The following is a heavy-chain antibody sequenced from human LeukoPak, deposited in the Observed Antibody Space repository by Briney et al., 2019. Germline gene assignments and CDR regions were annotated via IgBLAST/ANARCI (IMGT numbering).Heavy chain of an antibody. V-gene: IGHV3-30*04. D-gene: IGHD1/OR15-1a*01. CDR2: MSNDGSKK. Sequence: PGGSLRLSCAASGFSFSTSPMHWVRQAPGKGLEWVALMSNDGSKKYYAESVKGRFTISRDNSKNTLYLQVNSLRVDDTAVYYCARGRASRRTFYHYYGMDVWGEGTTVIVSS. J-gene: IGHJ6*04. CDR3: ARGRASRRTFYHYYGMDV. CDR1: GFSFSTSP.